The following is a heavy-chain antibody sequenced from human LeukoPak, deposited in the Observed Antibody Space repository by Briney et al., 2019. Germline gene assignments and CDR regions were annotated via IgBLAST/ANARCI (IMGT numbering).Heavy chain of an antibody. CDR3: ATRIAVALDDAFDI. CDR1: GGSISSYY. J-gene: IGHJ3*02. V-gene: IGHV4-59*01. Sequence: TSETLSLTCTVSGGSISSYYWNWIRQSPGKGLAWTGYIYYSGSTNYNPSLKSRVTISVDTSKNQFSLRLSSVTAADTAMYFCATRIAVALDDAFDIWGQGTMVTVSS. CDR2: IYYSGST. D-gene: IGHD6-19*01.